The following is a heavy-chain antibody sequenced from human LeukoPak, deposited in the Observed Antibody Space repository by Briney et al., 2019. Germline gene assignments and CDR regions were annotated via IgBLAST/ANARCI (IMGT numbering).Heavy chain of an antibody. V-gene: IGHV1-69*13. Sequence: SVKVSCKASGGTFSSYAISWVRQAPGQGLEWIGGIIPIFGTANYAQKFQGRVTITADESTSTAYMELSSLRSEDTAVYYCARSSGGSYGEIDYWGQGTLVTVSS. CDR2: IIPIFGTA. D-gene: IGHD2-15*01. J-gene: IGHJ4*02. CDR3: ARSSGGSYGEIDY. CDR1: GGTFSSYA.